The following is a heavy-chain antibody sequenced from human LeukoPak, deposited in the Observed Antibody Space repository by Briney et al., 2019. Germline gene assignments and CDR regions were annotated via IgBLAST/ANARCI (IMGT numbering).Heavy chain of an antibody. Sequence: GGSLRLSCAASGVTFSSYSMNWVRQAPGKGLEWVSSISSNSSYIYYADSVKGRFTISRDNAKNSLYLQMNSLRAEDTAVYYCARDVASGYGFDYWGQGTLVTVSS. J-gene: IGHJ4*02. CDR3: ARDVASGYGFDY. CDR1: GVTFSSYS. D-gene: IGHD5-12*01. V-gene: IGHV3-21*01. CDR2: ISSNSSYI.